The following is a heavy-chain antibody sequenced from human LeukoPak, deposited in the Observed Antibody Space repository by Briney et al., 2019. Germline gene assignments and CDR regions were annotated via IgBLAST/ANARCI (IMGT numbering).Heavy chain of an antibody. V-gene: IGHV3-7*01. D-gene: IGHD3-3*01. Sequence: GGSLRLSCAASGFTFSSYWMSWVRQAPGKGLEWVANIKQDGSEKYYVDSVKGRVTISRDNAKNSLYLQMNSLRAEDTAVYYCASALYDFWSGPSPNWFDPWGQGTLVTVSS. CDR2: IKQDGSEK. CDR1: GFTFSSYW. J-gene: IGHJ5*02. CDR3: ASALYDFWSGPSPNWFDP.